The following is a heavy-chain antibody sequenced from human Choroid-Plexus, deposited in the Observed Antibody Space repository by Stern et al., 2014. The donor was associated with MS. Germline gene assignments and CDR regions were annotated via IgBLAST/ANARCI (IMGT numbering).Heavy chain of an antibody. CDR2: VSHDGSYK. J-gene: IGHJ5*02. CDR3: AKDRQYLTYFFGH. D-gene: IGHD2/OR15-2a*01. V-gene: IGHV3-30*18. CDR1: GFTFGSCA. Sequence: VQLVESGGGVVQPGRPLRLSCVASGFTFGSCAMHWVRQAPGKGLEWVGGVSHDGSYKYYADSVKGRFTISRDNSQNTLYMQMSSLRPEDTAVYYCAKDRQYLTYFFGHWGQGSLVTVSS.